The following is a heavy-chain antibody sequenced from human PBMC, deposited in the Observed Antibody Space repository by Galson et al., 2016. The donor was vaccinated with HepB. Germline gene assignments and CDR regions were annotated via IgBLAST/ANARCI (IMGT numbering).Heavy chain of an antibody. D-gene: IGHD5-12*01. CDR3: ARVDAFRSIDFDY. J-gene: IGHJ4*02. CDR1: GGSLNDYY. V-gene: IGHV4-34*01. Sequence: SETLSLTCAVYGGSLNDYYWNWIRQPPGKTLEWIGEINHRGSSKYNPSLKSRVTISVDTSKNQFSMKLRSVTAADTAVYYCARVDAFRSIDFDYWGQGTLVTVSS. CDR2: INHRGSS.